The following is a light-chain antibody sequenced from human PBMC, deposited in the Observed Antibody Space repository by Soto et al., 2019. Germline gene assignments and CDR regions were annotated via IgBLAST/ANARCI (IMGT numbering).Light chain of an antibody. CDR1: SSDVGGYNY. J-gene: IGLJ1*01. Sequence: ALTQPRSVSGSPGQSVTISCTGTSSDVGGYNYVSWYQQHPGKAPKLMIYDVGKRPSGVPDRFSGSKSGNTASLTISGLQAEDEADYYCCSYAGSYTYVFGTGTKLTVL. CDR3: CSYAGSYTYV. CDR2: DVG. V-gene: IGLV2-11*01.